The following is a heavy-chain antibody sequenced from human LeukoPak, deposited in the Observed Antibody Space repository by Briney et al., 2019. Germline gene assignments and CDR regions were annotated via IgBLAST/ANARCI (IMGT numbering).Heavy chain of an antibody. V-gene: IGHV3-23*01. CDR2: ISGSGRTT. CDR1: GFTFNNYA. D-gene: IGHD1-26*01. J-gene: IGHJ4*02. CDR3: AKSIVNSGTFIPFDY. Sequence: GGSLRLSCAASGFTFNNYAMNWVRQAPGKGLEWVSVISGSGRTTYSADSVKGRFTISRDKSNNTVYLHMNSLRAEDTAVYFCAKSIVNSGTFIPFDYWGQGTLVTVSS.